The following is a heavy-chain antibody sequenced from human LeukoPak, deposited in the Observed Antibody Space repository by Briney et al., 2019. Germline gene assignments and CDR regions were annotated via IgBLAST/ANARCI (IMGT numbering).Heavy chain of an antibody. CDR1: GGSISGYY. Sequence: KSSETLSLTCTVSGGSISGYYWSWIRQPPGKGLEWIGYIYYSGSTKYNPSLKSRVTMSVDTSRNQFSLKLSSVTAADTAVYYCARGGLENGYHSNDGFDIWGQGTMVTVSS. J-gene: IGHJ3*02. CDR2: IYYSGST. D-gene: IGHD3-22*01. CDR3: ARGGLENGYHSNDGFDI. V-gene: IGHV4-59*01.